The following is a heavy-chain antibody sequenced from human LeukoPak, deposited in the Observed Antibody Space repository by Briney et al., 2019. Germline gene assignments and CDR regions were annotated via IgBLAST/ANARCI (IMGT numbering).Heavy chain of an antibody. V-gene: IGHV3-23*01. D-gene: IGHD2-8*01. CDR3: AKKSGRMEYYGMDV. Sequence: GGSLRLSCAVSGLTFSSYAMSWVRQAPGKGLEWVSGISSSGETRDYADSVKGRFTISRDNSKNTLYLQMNSLRAEDTAVYYCAKKSGRMEYYGMDVWGQGTTVTVSS. CDR1: GLTFSSYA. CDR2: ISSSGETR. J-gene: IGHJ6*02.